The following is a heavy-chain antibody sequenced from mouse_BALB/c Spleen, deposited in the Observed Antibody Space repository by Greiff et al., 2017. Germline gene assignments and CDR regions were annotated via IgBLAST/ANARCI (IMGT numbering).Heavy chain of an antibody. J-gene: IGHJ4*01. CDR2: IYPGSGNT. CDR3: ARWEEGAMDY. CDR1: GYTFTDYY. Sequence: VQLQQSGAELARPGASVKLSCKASGYTFTDYYINWVKQRTGPGLEWLGEIYPGSGNTYYNEKFKGKATLTADKSSSTAYMQLSSLTSEDSAVYFCARWEEGAMDYWGQGTSVTVSS. V-gene: IGHV1-77*01. D-gene: IGHD4-1*01.